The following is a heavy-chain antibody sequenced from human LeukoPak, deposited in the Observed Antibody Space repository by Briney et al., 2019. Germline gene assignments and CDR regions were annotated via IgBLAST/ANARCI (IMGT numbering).Heavy chain of an antibody. Sequence: SETLSLTCTVSGGSISSSSYYWGWIRQPPGKGLEWIGSIYYSGSTYYNPSLKSRVTISVDTSKNQFSLKLSSVTAADTAVYYCARDTGSYSANYYFDYWGQGTLVTVSS. CDR1: GGSISSSSYY. J-gene: IGHJ4*02. D-gene: IGHD1-26*01. V-gene: IGHV4-39*07. CDR3: ARDTGSYSANYYFDY. CDR2: IYYSGST.